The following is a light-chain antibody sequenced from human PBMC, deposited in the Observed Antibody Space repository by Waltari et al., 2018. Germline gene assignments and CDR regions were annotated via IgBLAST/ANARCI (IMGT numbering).Light chain of an antibody. V-gene: IGLV2-23*02. Sequence: QSALTQPASVSGSPGQSTPLSCPGTSSDVGSYNLVPWYQQHPDKPPKLMIYEVSNRPSGVSDRFSGSKSGNTASLTISGLQAEDEADYYCCSYAGSDTFVVLGGGTKLTVL. CDR3: CSYAGSDTFVV. CDR2: EVS. J-gene: IGLJ2*01. CDR1: SSDVGSYNL.